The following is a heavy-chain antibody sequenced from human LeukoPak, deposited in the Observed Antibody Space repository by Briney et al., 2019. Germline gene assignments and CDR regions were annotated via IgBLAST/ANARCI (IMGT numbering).Heavy chain of an antibody. CDR1: GFTFSSYG. Sequence: GRSLRLSCAASGFTFSSYGMHWVRQAPGKGLEWVAVISYDGSNKYYADSVKGQFTISRDNSKNTLYLQMNSLRAEDTAVYYCAKDSRSYSSVLGYFDYWGQGTLVTVSS. CDR3: AKDSRSYSSVLGYFDY. CDR2: ISYDGSNK. J-gene: IGHJ4*02. V-gene: IGHV3-30*18. D-gene: IGHD6-25*01.